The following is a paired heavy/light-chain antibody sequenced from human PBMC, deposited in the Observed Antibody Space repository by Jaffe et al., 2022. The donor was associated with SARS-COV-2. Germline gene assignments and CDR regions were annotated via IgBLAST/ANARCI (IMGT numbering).Light chain of an antibody. CDR1: QSLVFSDGNTY. V-gene: IGKV2-30*01. Sequence: DVVMTQSPLSLPVTLGQPASISCRSSQSLVFSDGNTYLNWFQQRPGQSPRRLIYRVSNRDSGVPDRFSGSGSGTDFTLKISRVEADDVGIYYCMQGTHWSYTFGQGTKLEIK. CDR3: MQGTHWSYT. J-gene: IGKJ2*01. CDR2: RVS.
Heavy chain of an antibody. CDR2: INTDGSYT. J-gene: IGHJ4*01. CDR1: GFTFRNYW. Sequence: EVQLVESGGGLVQPGGSLRLSCAASGFTFRNYWMHWVRQAPGKGLVWVSRINTDGSYTGNADSVKGRFTISRDNAKNTLYLQMNSLTAEDTAVYYCASFGVDWLQSWWGQGTLVTVSS. D-gene: IGHD3-10*01. V-gene: IGHV3-74*01. CDR3: ASFGVDWLQSW.